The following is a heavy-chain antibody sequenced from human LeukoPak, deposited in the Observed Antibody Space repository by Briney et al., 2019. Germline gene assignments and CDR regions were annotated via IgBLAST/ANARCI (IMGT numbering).Heavy chain of an antibody. CDR2: ISGSGGTT. CDR1: GFTFSSYA. Sequence: GGSLRLSCVTSGFTFSSYAMSWVRQAPGKGLEWVSTISGSGGTTYYADSVKGRFTISRDNSKNTLHVQMNSLRAEDTAVYYCAKDVNGYGDYDGCMDVWGQGTTVTVSS. CDR3: AKDVNGYGDYDGCMDV. J-gene: IGHJ6*02. V-gene: IGHV3-23*01. D-gene: IGHD4-17*01.